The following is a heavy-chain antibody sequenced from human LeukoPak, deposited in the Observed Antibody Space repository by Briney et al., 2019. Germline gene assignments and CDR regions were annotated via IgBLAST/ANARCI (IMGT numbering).Heavy chain of an antibody. D-gene: IGHD4-17*01. CDR2: VYSGGST. CDR1: GFTFTTYA. Sequence: GGSLRLSCAASGFTFTTYAMSWVRQAPGKGLEWVSNVYSGGSTYYADSVKGRFIISRDNSKNTLYLQMNSLRVEDTAVYYCANEIRPNDYWGQGTLVTVSP. CDR3: ANEIRPNDY. J-gene: IGHJ4*02. V-gene: IGHV3-23*03.